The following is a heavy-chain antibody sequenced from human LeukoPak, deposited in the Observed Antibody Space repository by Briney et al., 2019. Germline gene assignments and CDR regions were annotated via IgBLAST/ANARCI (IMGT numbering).Heavy chain of an antibody. CDR3: ARLAGVRQGY. Sequence: SETLSLTCTVSGGSISSSSYYWGWIRQPPGKGLEWIGSIYYSGSTYYNPSLKSRVTISVDTSKNQFSLKLSSVTAADTAVYYCARLAGVRQGYWGQGTLVTVSS. J-gene: IGHJ4*02. CDR2: IYYSGST. V-gene: IGHV4-39*01. CDR1: GGSISSSSYY. D-gene: IGHD3-10*01.